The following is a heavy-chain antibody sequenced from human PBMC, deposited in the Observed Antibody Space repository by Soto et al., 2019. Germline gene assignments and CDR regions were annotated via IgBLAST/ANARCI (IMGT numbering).Heavy chain of an antibody. CDR3: ARGDFGYSGYDRFDF. V-gene: IGHV4-31*03. Sequence: PSETLSLTSTVSGASISSGGYYWSWIREHPGKGLEWIRYIYYSGSTYYNPSLKSRVTMPVDTPKKQFSLKLSSVTAADTAGYYCARGDFGYSGYDRFDFWGQGTLVTVSS. J-gene: IGHJ4*02. D-gene: IGHD5-12*01. CDR2: IYYSGST. CDR1: GASISSGGYY.